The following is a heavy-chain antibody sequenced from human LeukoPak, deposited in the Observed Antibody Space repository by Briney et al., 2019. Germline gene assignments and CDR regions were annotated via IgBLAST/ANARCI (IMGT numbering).Heavy chain of an antibody. Sequence: SETLSLTCTVSGGSISSYYWSWIRQPPGKGLEWNGYIYYSGSTNYNPSLKSRVTISVDTSKNQFSLKLSSVTAADTAVYYCARDLYYYGSGRGFGMDVRGQGTTVTVSS. CDR2: IYYSGST. CDR1: GGSISSYY. V-gene: IGHV4-59*01. CDR3: ARDLYYYGSGRGFGMDV. D-gene: IGHD3-10*01. J-gene: IGHJ6*02.